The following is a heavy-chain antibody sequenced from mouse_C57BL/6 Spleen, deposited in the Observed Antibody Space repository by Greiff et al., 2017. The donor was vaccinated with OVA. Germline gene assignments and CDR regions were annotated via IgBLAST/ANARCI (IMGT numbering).Heavy chain of an antibody. Sequence: EVQLQQSGPGLVKPSQSLSLTCSVTGYSITSGYYWNWIRQFPGNKLEWMGYISYDGSNNYNPSLKNRISITRDTSKNQFFLKLNSVTTEDTATYYCARDYYGSSYFDYWGKGTTLTVSS. V-gene: IGHV3-6*01. CDR1: GYSITSGYY. J-gene: IGHJ2*01. CDR3: ARDYYGSSYFDY. D-gene: IGHD1-1*01. CDR2: ISYDGSN.